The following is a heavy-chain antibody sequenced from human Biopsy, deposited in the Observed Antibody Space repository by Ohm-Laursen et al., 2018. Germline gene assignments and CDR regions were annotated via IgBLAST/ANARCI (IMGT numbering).Heavy chain of an antibody. CDR1: GYTLTDLS. V-gene: IGHV1-24*01. CDR3: ATKLTGYFHH. J-gene: IGHJ1*01. D-gene: IGHD3-9*01. Sequence: AASVKVSCKVSGYTLTDLSMHWVRQAPGKGLEWMGGFAPENGKTIYAQKFQGRVTMTEDTSTDTAYMELRSLRSDDTAVYYCATKLTGYFHHWGQGTLVIVSS. CDR2: FAPENGKT.